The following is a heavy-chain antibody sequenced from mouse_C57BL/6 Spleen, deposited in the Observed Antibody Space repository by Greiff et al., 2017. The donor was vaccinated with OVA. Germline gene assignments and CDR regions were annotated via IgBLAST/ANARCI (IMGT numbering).Heavy chain of an antibody. CDR3: ARPYYSNYGFAY. Sequence: QVQLQQSGPGLVQPSQSLSITCTVSGFPLTSYGVHWVRQSPGKGLEWLGVIWSGGSTDYNAAFISRLSISKDNSKSQVFFKMNSLQADDTAIYYCARPYYSNYGFAYWGQGTLVTVSA. J-gene: IGHJ3*01. CDR2: IWSGGST. CDR1: GFPLTSYG. D-gene: IGHD2-5*01. V-gene: IGHV2-2*01.